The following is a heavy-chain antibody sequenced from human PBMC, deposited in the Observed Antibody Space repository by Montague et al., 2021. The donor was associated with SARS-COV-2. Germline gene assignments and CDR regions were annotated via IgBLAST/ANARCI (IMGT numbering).Heavy chain of an antibody. D-gene: IGHD6-13*01. V-gene: IGHV4-39*01. Sequence: SETLSLTCTVSGGAISSSSYYWGWIRQPPGKGLEWIGSIYYSGSTYYNPCLKSRATISVDTSKNQFSLKLSSVTAADTAVYYCAGSPPGIAAAGSVGAFDIWGQGTMVTVSS. CDR2: IYYSGST. CDR1: GGAISSSSYY. CDR3: AGSPPGIAAAGSVGAFDI. J-gene: IGHJ3*02.